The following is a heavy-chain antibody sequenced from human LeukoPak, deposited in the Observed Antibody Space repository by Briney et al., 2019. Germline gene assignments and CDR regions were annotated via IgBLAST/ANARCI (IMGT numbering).Heavy chain of an antibody. CDR3: AKDTWVRRYFDY. Sequence: PGGSLRLSCAASGFTFSSYAMSWVRQAPRKGLEWVSAIGSGGATTYYADSVKGRFTISRDNSKNTLFLLMNSLRAEDTAVYYCAKDTWVRRYFDYWGQGTLVTVSS. CDR1: GFTFSSYA. D-gene: IGHD2/OR15-2a*01. V-gene: IGHV3-23*01. CDR2: IGSGGATT. J-gene: IGHJ4*02.